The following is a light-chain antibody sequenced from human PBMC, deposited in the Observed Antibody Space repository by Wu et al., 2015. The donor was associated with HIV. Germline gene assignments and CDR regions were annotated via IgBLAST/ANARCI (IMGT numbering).Light chain of an antibody. CDR2: GAS. CDR1: QSVSSN. V-gene: IGKV3-15*01. CDR3: QQYNNWPPLT. J-gene: IGKJ4*01. Sequence: EIVMTQSPATLSVSPGERATLSCRASQSVSSNLAWYQHKPGQAPRLLIYGASTRATGIPARFSGSGSGTEFTLTISSLQSEDFAILFCQQYNNWPPLTFGGGTKVEIK.